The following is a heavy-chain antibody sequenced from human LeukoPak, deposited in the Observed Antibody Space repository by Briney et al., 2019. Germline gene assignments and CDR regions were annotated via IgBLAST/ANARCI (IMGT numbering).Heavy chain of an antibody. CDR3: ARDPRYCSSTSCYTIFDY. CDR1: GFTFSSYW. J-gene: IGHJ4*02. V-gene: IGHV3-74*01. Sequence: SGGSLRLSCAASGFTFSSYWMHWVRHAPGKGLVWVSRINSDGSSTSYADSVKGRFTISRDNAKSTLYLQMNSLRAEDTAVYYCARDPRYCSSTSCYTIFDYWGQGTLVTVSS. CDR2: INSDGSST. D-gene: IGHD2-2*02.